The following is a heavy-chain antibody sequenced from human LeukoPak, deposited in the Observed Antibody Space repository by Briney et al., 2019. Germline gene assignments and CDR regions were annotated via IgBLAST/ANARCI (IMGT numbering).Heavy chain of an antibody. Sequence: GASVKVSCKASVGTFSSYAISWVRQAPGQGLEWMGGIIPIFGTANYAQKFQGRVTITADESTSTAYMELSSMRSEDTAVYYCARDRTERLRYFDWSKRGYFDYWGQGTLVTVSS. CDR3: ARDRTERLRYFDWSKRGYFDY. J-gene: IGHJ4*02. V-gene: IGHV1-69*13. CDR2: IIPIFGTA. CDR1: VGTFSSYA. D-gene: IGHD3-9*01.